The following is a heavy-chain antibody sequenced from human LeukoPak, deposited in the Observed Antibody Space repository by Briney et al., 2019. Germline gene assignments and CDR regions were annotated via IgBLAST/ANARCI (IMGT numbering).Heavy chain of an antibody. CDR2: ISAYNGNT. CDR3: AREGGYSSSWYGNLFGSAPSTFDY. Sequence: ASVKVSFKASGYTFTIYGISWVRQAPGQGLEWMGWISAYNGNTNYAQKLQGRVTMTTDTSTSTAYMELRSLRSDDTAVYYCAREGGYSSSWYGNLFGSAPSTFDYWGQGTLVTVSS. V-gene: IGHV1-18*01. D-gene: IGHD6-13*01. CDR1: GYTFTIYG. J-gene: IGHJ4*02.